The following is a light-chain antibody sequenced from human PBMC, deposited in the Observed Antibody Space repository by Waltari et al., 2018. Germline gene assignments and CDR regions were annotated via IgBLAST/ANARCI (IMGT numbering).Light chain of an antibody. J-gene: IGKJ3*01. Sequence: DIVMTQSPDSLGLFLGERATINRKSSPSVLHSSNNENSLTWYQQKPGQPPKLLIYWASTRESGVPDRFSGSGSGTDFTLTINSLQTEDVAVYYCQQYYSTPFTFGPGTKVDIK. CDR2: WAS. CDR1: PSVLHSSNNENS. CDR3: QQYYSTPFT. V-gene: IGKV4-1*01.